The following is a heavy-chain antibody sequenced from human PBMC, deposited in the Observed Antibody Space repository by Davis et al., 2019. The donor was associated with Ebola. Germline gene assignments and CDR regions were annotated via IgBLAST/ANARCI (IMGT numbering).Heavy chain of an antibody. V-gene: IGHV3-53*01. J-gene: IGHJ6*02. CDR2: IYSGGST. CDR1: GFTVSSNY. D-gene: IGHD4-11*01. Sequence: PGGSLRLSCAASGFTVSSNYMSWVRQAPGKGLEWVSVIYSGGSTYYADSVKGRFTISRDNSKNTLYLQMNSLRAEDTAVYYCARDDYSKNYGMDVWGQGTTVTVSS. CDR3: ARDDYSKNYGMDV.